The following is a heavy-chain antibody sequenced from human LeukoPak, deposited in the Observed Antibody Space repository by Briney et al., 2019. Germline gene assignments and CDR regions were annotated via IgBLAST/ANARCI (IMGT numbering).Heavy chain of an antibody. CDR3: ALGSSGSYTYFDY. Sequence: GASVKVSCKASGGTFSSYAISWVRRAPGQGLEWMGGIIPIFGTANYAQKFQGRVTITADESTSTAYMELSSLRSEDTAVYYCALGSSGSYTYFDYWGQGTLVTVSS. V-gene: IGHV1-69*13. CDR1: GGTFSSYA. D-gene: IGHD1-26*01. CDR2: IIPIFGTA. J-gene: IGHJ4*02.